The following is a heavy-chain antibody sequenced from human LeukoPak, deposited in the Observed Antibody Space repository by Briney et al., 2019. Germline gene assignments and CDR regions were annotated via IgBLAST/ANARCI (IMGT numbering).Heavy chain of an antibody. D-gene: IGHD2-21*01. CDR3: ARQIGDYHNFDC. CDR1: GGSISCYY. J-gene: IGHJ4*02. CDR2: IYTSGST. V-gene: IGHV4-4*07. Sequence: SETLSLTCSVSGGSISCYYWNWIRQPAGKGLEWIGRIYTSGSTNYNPSLETRVTLSLDTSKNEFSLKMTSVTAADTAVYYCARQIGDYHNFDCWGQGTLVTVSS.